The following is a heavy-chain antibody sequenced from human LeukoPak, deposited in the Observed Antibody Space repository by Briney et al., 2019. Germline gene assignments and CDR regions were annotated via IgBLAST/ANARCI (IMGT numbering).Heavy chain of an antibody. CDR3: STGPRSLIY. V-gene: IGHV3-11*01. J-gene: IGHJ4*01. CDR2: ISGSGHDI. Sequence: PGGSLRLSCVVSGLSFSDSYMTWIRQTPGMGLESLAYISGSGHDIYYADSVKGRFTISRDNAKNSLYLQMNSLRPEDTALYYCSTGPRSLIYWGHGTLVTVSS. CDR1: GLSFSDSY.